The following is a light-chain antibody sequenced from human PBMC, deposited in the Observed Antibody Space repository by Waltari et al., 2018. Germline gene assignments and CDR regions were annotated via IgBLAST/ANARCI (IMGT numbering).Light chain of an antibody. Sequence: QSALTQPRSVSGSPGQSVTISCTGTSSDVGDSYYVSWYQQTPGKAPKLMIYDFNKRPSGVPYRFSGSKSGNTASLTISGLQPEDEADYYCSSYAGSSTLVFGGGTKLTVL. CDR1: SSDVGDSYY. J-gene: IGLJ3*02. V-gene: IGLV2-11*01. CDR3: SSYAGSSTLV. CDR2: DFN.